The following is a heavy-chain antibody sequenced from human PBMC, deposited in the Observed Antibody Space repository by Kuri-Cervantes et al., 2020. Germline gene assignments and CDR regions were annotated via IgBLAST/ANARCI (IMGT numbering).Heavy chain of an antibody. CDR2: INHSGST. CDR3: ARQPGIYCSSTSCYAAFDI. D-gene: IGHD2-2*01. Sequence: SQTLSLTCAVYDGSFSGYYWSWIRQPPGKGLEWIGEINHSGSTNYNPSLKSRVTISVDTSKNQFSLKLSSVTAADTAVYYCARQPGIYCSSTSCYAAFDIWGQGTMVTVSS. V-gene: IGHV4-34*01. CDR1: DGSFSGYY. J-gene: IGHJ3*02.